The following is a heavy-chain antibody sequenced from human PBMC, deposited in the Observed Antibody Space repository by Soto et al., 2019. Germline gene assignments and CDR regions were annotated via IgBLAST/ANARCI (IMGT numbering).Heavy chain of an antibody. V-gene: IGHV4-30-4*01. CDR1: GDSISSGNKY. J-gene: IGHJ6*02. CDR2: VFSSGTT. Sequence: VQLRESGPGLVKPSQTLSLTCTVSGDSISSGNKYWSWLRQPPGKGLEWIGYVFSSGTTYYSPSLKGRVSISLDASENQFSLKFASVTDADSAVYYCARVPSPFDYYYAMDVWGQGTTVTVSS. CDR3: ARVPSPFDYYYAMDV. D-gene: IGHD3-16*01.